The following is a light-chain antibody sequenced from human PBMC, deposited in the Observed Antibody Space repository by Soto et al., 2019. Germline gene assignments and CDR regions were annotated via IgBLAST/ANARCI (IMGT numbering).Light chain of an antibody. CDR3: QQYGSSIFT. J-gene: IGKJ3*01. CDR2: GAS. CDR1: QSVSSSY. V-gene: IGKV3-20*01. Sequence: EIVLTQSPGTLSLSPGESATLSCRASQSVSSSYLAWYQQKPGQAPRLLIHGASSRATGIPDRFSGSGSGTDFPLTISRLEPEDFAVYYCQQYGSSIFTFGPGTKVDIK.